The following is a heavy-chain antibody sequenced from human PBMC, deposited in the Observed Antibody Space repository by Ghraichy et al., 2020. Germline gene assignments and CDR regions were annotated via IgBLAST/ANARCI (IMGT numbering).Heavy chain of an antibody. Sequence: TLSLTCTVSGDSLSGAYWSWIRLPPGKGLEWIGYIHSSGTTHYHPSLKSRVTVSVDTSKNQFSLKLSPVTAADTAVYYCARVGRQVAAGTAFDFWGQGTLVTVSS. CDR3: ARVGRQVAAGTAFDF. CDR2: IHSSGTT. V-gene: IGHV4-59*01. D-gene: IGHD6-13*01. CDR1: GDSLSGAY. J-gene: IGHJ4*02.